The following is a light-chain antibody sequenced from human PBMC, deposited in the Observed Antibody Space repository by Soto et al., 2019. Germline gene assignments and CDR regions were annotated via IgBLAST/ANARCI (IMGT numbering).Light chain of an antibody. CDR3: QSYDSSLSGVV. J-gene: IGLJ2*01. CDR2: GNT. CDR1: SSNIGEGYD. Sequence: QAVVTQPPSVSGAPGQRVTVSCTGSSSNIGEGYDVHWYQKLPGTAPKLLIYGNTNRPSGVPERFSGSKSGASASLAITGLQAEDEAEYYCQSYDSSLSGVVFGGGTQLTVL. V-gene: IGLV1-40*03.